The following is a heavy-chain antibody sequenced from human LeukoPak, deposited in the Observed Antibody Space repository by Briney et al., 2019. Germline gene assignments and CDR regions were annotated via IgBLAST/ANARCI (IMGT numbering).Heavy chain of an antibody. V-gene: IGHV3-30*02. D-gene: IGHD6-19*01. J-gene: IGHJ4*02. CDR1: GFTFSSYG. CDR3: AKTIAVAGRVFDY. Sequence: GGSLRLSCAASGFTFSSYGMHWVRQAPGKGLEWVAFIRYDGGNKYYADSVEGRFTISRDNSKNTLYLQMNSLRAEDTAVYYCAKTIAVAGRVFDYWGQGTLVTVSS. CDR2: IRYDGGNK.